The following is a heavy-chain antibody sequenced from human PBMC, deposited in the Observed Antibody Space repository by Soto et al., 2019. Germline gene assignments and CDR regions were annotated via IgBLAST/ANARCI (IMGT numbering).Heavy chain of an antibody. D-gene: IGHD6-13*01. CDR3: GTGSSWTKVES. J-gene: IGHJ4*02. CDR1: GGTLSRSA. CDR2: IIPIFDPA. Sequence: QVQLVQSGAEVKKPGSSVKVSCKASGGTLSRSAISWVRQAPGQGLEWMGGIIPIFDPAIYAQKFRGRVSIIADESTRTAYMEMSSLRSEDTAVYYCGTGSSWTKVESWGQGTLVTVSS. V-gene: IGHV1-69*01.